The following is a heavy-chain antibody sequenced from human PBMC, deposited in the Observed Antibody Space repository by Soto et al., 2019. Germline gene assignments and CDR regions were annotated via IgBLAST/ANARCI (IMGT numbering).Heavy chain of an antibody. CDR1: GYTFISYA. CDR3: AKDRLRGGFLTTATTNGMDV. J-gene: IGHJ6*02. Sequence: ASVKVSCKASGYTFISYAISWVRQVPGQGLEWMGRVSPYSGNTDSAQKFQGRVTMTTDTSTNTAYMDLRNLRSDDTAVYYCAKDRLRGGFLTTATTNGMDVWGQGTTVTVSS. D-gene: IGHD1-26*01. CDR2: VSPYSGNT. V-gene: IGHV1-18*01.